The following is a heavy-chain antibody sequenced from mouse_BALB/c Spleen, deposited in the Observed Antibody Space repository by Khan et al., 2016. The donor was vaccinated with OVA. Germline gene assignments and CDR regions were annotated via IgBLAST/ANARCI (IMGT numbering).Heavy chain of an antibody. Sequence: QVQLKQSGAELARPGASVKMSCKASGYTFTSNTMHWVKQRPGQGLEWIGYINPRSSYTNYNQKFKDKATLTADKSSSTAYMQLRSLTSEDSAVYYCVRRTTEYTMDYWGQGTSVTVSS. D-gene: IGHD2-14*01. V-gene: IGHV1-4*01. J-gene: IGHJ4*01. CDR2: INPRSSYT. CDR3: VRRTTEYTMDY. CDR1: GYTFTSNT.